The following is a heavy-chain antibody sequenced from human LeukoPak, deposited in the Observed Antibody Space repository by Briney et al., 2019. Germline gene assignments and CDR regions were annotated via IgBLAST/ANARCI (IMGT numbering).Heavy chain of an antibody. D-gene: IGHD2-8*01. V-gene: IGHV3-7*01. CDR1: GFIFSSYA. J-gene: IGHJ4*02. CDR2: IKQDGSEK. CDR3: AVAGRYCTNGVCYNPFDY. Sequence: GGSLRLSCAASGFIFSSYAMHWVRQTPGKGLEWVANIKQDGSEKYYVDSVKGRFTISRDNAKNSLYLQMNSLRAEDTAVYYCAVAGRYCTNGVCYNPFDYWGQGTLVTVSS.